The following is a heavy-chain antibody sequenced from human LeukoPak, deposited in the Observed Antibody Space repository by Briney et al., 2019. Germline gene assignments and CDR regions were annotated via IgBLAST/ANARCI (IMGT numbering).Heavy chain of an antibody. D-gene: IGHD2-2*01. V-gene: IGHV1-69*13. CDR3: ARDRSLGSSTGDAFDI. J-gene: IGHJ3*02. CDR2: IIPIFSTA. CDR1: GGTFSSYA. Sequence: ASVKVSCKASGGTFSSYAISWVRQAPGQGLEWMGGIIPIFSTANYAQKFQGRVTITADESTSTAYMELSSLRSEDTAVYYCARDRSLGSSTGDAFDIWGQGTMVTVSS.